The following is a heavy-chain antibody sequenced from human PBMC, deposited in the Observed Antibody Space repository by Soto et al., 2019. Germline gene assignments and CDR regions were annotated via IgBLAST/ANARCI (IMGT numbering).Heavy chain of an antibody. V-gene: IGHV1-2*02. CDR2: INPATGAA. D-gene: IGHD3-3*01. CDR1: GYPVTAYY. CDR3: ARGGGVGVAGSAAFDM. Sequence: QLHLVQSGAVVKKPGASVTVSCSASGYPVTAYYMHWVRQAPGRGLEWMGGINPATGAAKYTQTFQGRVTLTRDTSPSTVFRELGGLTSEDTAVFYWARGGGVGVAGSAAFDMWGQGTLVTVSS. J-gene: IGHJ3*02.